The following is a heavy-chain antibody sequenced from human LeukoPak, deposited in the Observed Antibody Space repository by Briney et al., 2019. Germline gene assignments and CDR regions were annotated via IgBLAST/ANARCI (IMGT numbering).Heavy chain of an antibody. Sequence: GGSLRLSCAASGFTVSNNYMSWVRQAPGKGLEWVSITYSDGNTNYAASVPGRFTISSETSQNTLSLQMNSLRAEDTAVDYCVRKNQDVHAAFDIWGQGTVVTVSS. CDR2: TYSDGNT. CDR1: GFTVSNNY. CDR3: VRKNQDVHAAFDI. J-gene: IGHJ3*02. V-gene: IGHV3-53*01. D-gene: IGHD1-14*01.